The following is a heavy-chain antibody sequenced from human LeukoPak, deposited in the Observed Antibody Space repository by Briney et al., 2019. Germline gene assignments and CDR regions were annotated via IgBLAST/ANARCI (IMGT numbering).Heavy chain of an antibody. CDR1: GYTFTSYD. CDR3: ARLNYYGSGSYYYSAYYYYGMDV. Sequence: ASVKVSCKASGYTFTSYDINWVRQATGQGLEWMGWMSPNSGNTGYAQKFQGRVTMTKNTSISTAYMELSSLRSEDTAVYYCARLNYYGSGSYYYSAYYYYGMDVWGQGTTVTVSS. D-gene: IGHD3-10*01. V-gene: IGHV1-8*01. J-gene: IGHJ6*02. CDR2: MSPNSGNT.